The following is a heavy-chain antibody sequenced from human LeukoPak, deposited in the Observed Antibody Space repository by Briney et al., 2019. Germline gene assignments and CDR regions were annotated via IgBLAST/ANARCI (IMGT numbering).Heavy chain of an antibody. V-gene: IGHV3-9*01. Sequence: GGSLRLSCAASGFSFEAYGMYWVRQAPGEGLEWVSGITWNSDDMAYADSVKGRFTISRDNAKNCLYLQMNSLTVEDTALYYCTRVTSWRTGFDYWGQGTLVTVSS. J-gene: IGHJ4*02. D-gene: IGHD1-1*01. CDR2: ITWNSDDM. CDR3: TRVTSWRTGFDY. CDR1: GFSFEAYG.